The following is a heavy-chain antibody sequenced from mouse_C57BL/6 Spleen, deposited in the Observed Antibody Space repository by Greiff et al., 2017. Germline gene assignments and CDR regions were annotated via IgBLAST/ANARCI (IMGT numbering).Heavy chain of an antibody. CDR3: AREGLSNYYGSRGDYAMDY. V-gene: IGHV1-82*01. J-gene: IGHJ4*01. CDR1: GYAFSSSW. D-gene: IGHD1-1*01. CDR2: IYPGDGDT. Sequence: VQVVESGPELVKPGASVKISCKASGYAFSSSWMNWVKQRPGKGLEWIGRIYPGDGDTNYNGKFKGKATLTADKSSSTAYMQLSSLTSEDSAVYFCAREGLSNYYGSRGDYAMDYWGQGTSVTVSS.